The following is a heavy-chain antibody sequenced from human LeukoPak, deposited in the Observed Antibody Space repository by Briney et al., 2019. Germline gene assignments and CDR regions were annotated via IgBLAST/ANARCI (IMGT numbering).Heavy chain of an antibody. CDR1: GFTFTSYW. Sequence: GGSLRLSCAASGFTFTSYWMSWVRQAPGKGLEWVANIKQDGSEKYYVDSVKGRFTISRDNAKNSLYLQMNSLRAEDTAVYYCATHCTNGVCYDVLVDYWGQGTLVTVSS. CDR3: ATHCTNGVCYDVLVDY. V-gene: IGHV3-7*01. D-gene: IGHD2-8*01. J-gene: IGHJ4*02. CDR2: IKQDGSEK.